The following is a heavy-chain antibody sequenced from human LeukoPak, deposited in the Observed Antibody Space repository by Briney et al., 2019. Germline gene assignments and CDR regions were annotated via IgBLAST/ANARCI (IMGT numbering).Heavy chain of an antibody. CDR2: ISGSGGST. CDR3: AKFPLGVPAASDDY. V-gene: IGHV3-23*01. Sequence: GGSLRLSCAASGFTFSSYAMSWVRQAPGKGLEWVSAISGSGGSTYYADSVKGRFTISRDNSKNTLYLQMNSLRAEDTAVYYCAKFPLGVPAASDDYWGQGTLVTVSS. CDR1: GFTFSSYA. J-gene: IGHJ4*02. D-gene: IGHD2-2*01.